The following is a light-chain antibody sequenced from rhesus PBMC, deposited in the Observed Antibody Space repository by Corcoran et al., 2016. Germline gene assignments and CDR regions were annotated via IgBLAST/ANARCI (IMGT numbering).Light chain of an antibody. Sequence: DIQMTQSPSSLSASVGDRVTITCRASQGISTDLNWYQQKPGKAPKRLIYAASSWESGVPSRFSGSGSGTDLPLTISSLQPEDFATYYCLQYNSNPLTFGGGTTVEIK. CDR1: QGISTD. V-gene: IGKV1-43*01. CDR3: LQYNSNPLT. CDR2: AAS. J-gene: IGKJ4*01.